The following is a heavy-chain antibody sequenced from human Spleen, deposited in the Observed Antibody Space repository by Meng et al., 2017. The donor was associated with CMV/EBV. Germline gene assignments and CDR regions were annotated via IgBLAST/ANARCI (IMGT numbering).Heavy chain of an antibody. CDR1: GFTFSSYW. CDR2: IKQDGSEK. V-gene: IGHV3-7*01. Sequence: GGSLRLSCAASGFTFSSYWMSWVRQAPGKGLEWVANIKQDGSEKYYVDSVKGRFTISRDNAKNSLYLQMNSLRAEDTAVYYCARASIQITIFGVVITHGDYYYYGMDVWGQGTTVTVSS. D-gene: IGHD3-3*01. CDR3: ARASIQITIFGVVITHGDYYYYGMDV. J-gene: IGHJ6*02.